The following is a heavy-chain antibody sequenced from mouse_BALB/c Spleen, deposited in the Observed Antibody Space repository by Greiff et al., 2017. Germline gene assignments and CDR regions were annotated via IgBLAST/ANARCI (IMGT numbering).Heavy chain of an antibody. CDR3: ARDWYFDV. CDR1: GFTFSSFG. Sequence: DVMLVESGGGLVQPGGSRKLSCAASGFTFSSFGMHWVRQAPEKGLEWVAYISSGSSTIYYADTVKGRFTISRDNPKNTLFLQMTSLRSEDTAMCYCARDWYFDVWGAGTTVTVSS. J-gene: IGHJ1*01. V-gene: IGHV5-17*02. CDR2: ISSGSSTI.